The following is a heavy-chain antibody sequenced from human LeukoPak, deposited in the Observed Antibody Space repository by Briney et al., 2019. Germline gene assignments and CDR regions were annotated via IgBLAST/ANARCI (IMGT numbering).Heavy chain of an antibody. D-gene: IGHD4-23*01. CDR3: ARDFTLVSNYYMDV. CDR1: GGSISSYY. Sequence: SETLSLTCTVSGGSISSYYWSWLRQPPGRGLEWIGYIYYSGSTNYNPSLKSRVTISVDTSKNQFSLKLSSVTAADTAVYYCARDFTLVSNYYMDVWGKGTTVTVSS. J-gene: IGHJ6*03. CDR2: IYYSGST. V-gene: IGHV4-59*01.